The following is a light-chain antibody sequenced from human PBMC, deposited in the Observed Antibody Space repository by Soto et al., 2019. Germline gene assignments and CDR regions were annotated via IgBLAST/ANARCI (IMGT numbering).Light chain of an antibody. CDR2: QAS. J-gene: IGKJ2*01. CDR3: QQYTSYSYT. Sequence: DVQMTHSASTLSASVGDRVTITCRASQSISSWLAWYQQKPGKAPNLLIHQASTLESGVASRISGRGFGTKFPLTISSVQPGDFATYYCQQYTSYSYTFGQGTRLEI. V-gene: IGKV1-5*03. CDR1: QSISSW.